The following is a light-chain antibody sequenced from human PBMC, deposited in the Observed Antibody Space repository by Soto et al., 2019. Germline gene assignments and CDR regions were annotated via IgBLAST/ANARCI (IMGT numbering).Light chain of an antibody. V-gene: IGLV4-69*01. Sequence: QPVLTQSPSASASPGASVKLTCTLSSGLSDYAIAWHQQQPEKGPRYLMKVTSDGSHTKGDGIPDRFSGSSSGADRYLTISSLRSDDEADYYCQAWGTGGVFGGGTKVTVL. CDR2: VTSDGSH. CDR1: SGLSDYA. CDR3: QAWGTGGV. J-gene: IGLJ3*02.